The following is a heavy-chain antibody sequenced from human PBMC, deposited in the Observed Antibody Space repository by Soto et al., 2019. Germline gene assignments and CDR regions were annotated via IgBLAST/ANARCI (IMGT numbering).Heavy chain of an antibody. D-gene: IGHD4-17*01. J-gene: IGHJ2*01. CDR1: AFTFAKYN. Sequence: PVGTLRLSCAASAFTFAKYNMNWVRQAPGKGLEWVSSITFSGYIYYADSVKGRFTISRDNAKNSLYLQMNSLRAEDTAVYYCANPAGDYGPDWYFDLWGRGTRVTVSS. CDR2: ITFSGYI. CDR3: ANPAGDYGPDWYFDL. V-gene: IGHV3-21*01.